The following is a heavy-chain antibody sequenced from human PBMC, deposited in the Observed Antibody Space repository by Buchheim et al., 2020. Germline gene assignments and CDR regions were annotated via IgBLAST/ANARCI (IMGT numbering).Heavy chain of an antibody. Sequence: EVQLVESGGGLVQPGGSLRLSCAASGFTFSSYEMNWVRQAPGKGLEWVSYISSSGYTISYADSVKGRFTISRDNAMNSLYLQMNSLRAEDTAVYYCARSGALLYYYGMDVWGQGST. V-gene: IGHV3-48*03. J-gene: IGHJ6*02. CDR3: ARSGALLYYYGMDV. CDR2: ISSSGYTI. CDR1: GFTFSSYE. D-gene: IGHD1-26*01.